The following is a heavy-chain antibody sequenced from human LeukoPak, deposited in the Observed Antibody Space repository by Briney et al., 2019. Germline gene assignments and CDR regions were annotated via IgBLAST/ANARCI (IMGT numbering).Heavy chain of an antibody. CDR2: ISSSSSTI. CDR3: ARDGRVNYYGLGHDAFDI. V-gene: IGHV3-48*02. J-gene: IGHJ3*02. Sequence: GGSLRLSCAASGFTFSSYSMNWVRQAPGKGLEWVSYISSSSSTIYYADPVKGRFTISRDNAKNSLYLQMNSLRDEDTAVYYCARDGRVNYYGLGHDAFDIWGQGTMVTVS. CDR1: GFTFSSYS. D-gene: IGHD3-10*01.